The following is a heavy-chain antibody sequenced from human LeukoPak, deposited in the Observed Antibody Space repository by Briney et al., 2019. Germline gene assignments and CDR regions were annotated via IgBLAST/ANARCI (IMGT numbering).Heavy chain of an antibody. V-gene: IGHV3-48*03. CDR1: GFTFSSYE. CDR3: ARASGELLLDAFDI. J-gene: IGHJ3*02. CDR2: ISRSGSTI. Sequence: PGGSLRLSCAASGFTFSSYEMNWVRQAPGKGLERVSYISRSGSTIYYADSVKGRFTISRDNAKNSLYLQMNSLRAEDTAVCYCARASGELLLDAFDIWGQGTMVTVSS. D-gene: IGHD1-26*01.